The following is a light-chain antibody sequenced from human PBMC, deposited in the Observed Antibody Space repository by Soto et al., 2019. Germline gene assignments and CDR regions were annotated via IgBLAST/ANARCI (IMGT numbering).Light chain of an antibody. CDR1: QRVSNN. J-gene: IGKJ1*01. Sequence: ILMTQSPATLSVSPGERATLSCRASQRVSNNLAWYQQKPGQAPSLLIYDASTRATGIPARFSGGRSGAEVTLTSGGLQSEDFAVYYCQQYNNWPPWKFGQGTKVEIK. CDR2: DAS. V-gene: IGKV3-15*01. CDR3: QQYNNWPPWK.